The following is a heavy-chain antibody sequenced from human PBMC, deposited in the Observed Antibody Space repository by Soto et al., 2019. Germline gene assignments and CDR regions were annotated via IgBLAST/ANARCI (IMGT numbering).Heavy chain of an antibody. D-gene: IGHD2-15*01. J-gene: IGHJ2*01. CDR3: AREGGYCRGGSCTYWYFDL. Sequence: QVQLVQSGAEVKKPGSSVKVSCKASGGTFSSYTISWVRQAPGQGLEWMGRIIPILGIANYAQKFQGRVTITADKSTSTASMELSSLRSEDTAVYYCAREGGYCRGGSCTYWYFDLWGRGTLVTVSS. CDR2: IIPILGIA. CDR1: GGTFSSYT. V-gene: IGHV1-69*08.